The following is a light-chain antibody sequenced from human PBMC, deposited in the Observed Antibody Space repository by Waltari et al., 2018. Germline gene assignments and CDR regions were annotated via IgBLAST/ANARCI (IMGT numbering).Light chain of an antibody. J-gene: IGKJ5*01. CDR1: QNIDSY. V-gene: IGKV3-11*01. CDR2: DAS. CDR3: QQRSNWPPT. Sequence: EIVLTQSPATLSLSPGERATLSCRASQNIDSYLAWYLQKPGQAPRLLIFDASNRATGIPARFSGSGFGTDFTLTISSLEPEDFGVYYCQQRSNWPPTFGQGTRLEIK.